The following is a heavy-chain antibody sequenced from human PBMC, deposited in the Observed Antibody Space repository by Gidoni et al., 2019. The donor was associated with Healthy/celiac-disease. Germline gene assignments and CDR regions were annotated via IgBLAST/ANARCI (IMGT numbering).Heavy chain of an antibody. CDR1: GYTFTGYY. CDR2: INPNSGGT. Sequence: QVQLVQSGAEVKKPGASVKVSCKASGYTFTGYYMHWVRQAPGQGLEWMGWINPNSGGTNYAQKFQGRVTMTRDTSISTAYMELSRLRSDDTAVYYCARDQEHVTMVRARGGWFDPWGQGTLVTVSS. D-gene: IGHD3-10*01. J-gene: IGHJ5*02. V-gene: IGHV1-2*02. CDR3: ARDQEHVTMVRARGGWFDP.